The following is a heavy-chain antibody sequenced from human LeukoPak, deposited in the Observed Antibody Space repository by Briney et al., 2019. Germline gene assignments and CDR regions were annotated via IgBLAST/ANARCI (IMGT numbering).Heavy chain of an antibody. J-gene: IGHJ4*02. CDR1: GGTFSSYA. CDR3: ARDREAGSSWTFDY. CDR2: IIPIFGTA. D-gene: IGHD6-13*01. Sequence: SVKVSCKASGGTFSSYATSWVRQAPGQGLEWMGGIIPIFGTANYAQKFQGRVTITTDESTSTAYMELSSLRSEDTAVYYCARDREAGSSWTFDYWGQGTLVTVSS. V-gene: IGHV1-69*05.